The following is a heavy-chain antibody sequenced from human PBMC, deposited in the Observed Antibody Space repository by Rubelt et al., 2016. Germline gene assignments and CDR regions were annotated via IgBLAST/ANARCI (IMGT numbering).Heavy chain of an antibody. Sequence: QVQLQESSPGLLKPSDTLSLTCPVSVGYISSYSWSWIRQPPGKGLEWIGYIYYNGSTNYSPSRKIGCTRSVNTFKTRFSSKRGSVTAVDTAAYYCAGLSVTTCRFRDYYYGMDVWGQGTTVTVSS. V-gene: IGHV4-59*08. CDR2: IYYNGST. CDR1: VGYISSYS. J-gene: IGHJ6*02. D-gene: IGHD4-11*01. CDR3: AGLSVTTCRFRDYYYGMDV.